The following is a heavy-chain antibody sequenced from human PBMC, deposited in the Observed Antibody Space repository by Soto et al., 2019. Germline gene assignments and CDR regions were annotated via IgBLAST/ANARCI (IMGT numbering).Heavy chain of an antibody. CDR1: GYTFTSYD. CDR2: MNPNSGNT. Sequence: ASVKVSCKASGYTFTSYDSNWVGQATGQGLEWMGWMNPNSGNTGYAQKFQGRVTMTRNTSISTAYMELSSLRSEDTAVYYCARVKAARGGDWFEPWGQGTLVNVS. D-gene: IGHD6-6*01. J-gene: IGHJ5*02. V-gene: IGHV1-8*01. CDR3: ARVKAARGGDWFEP.